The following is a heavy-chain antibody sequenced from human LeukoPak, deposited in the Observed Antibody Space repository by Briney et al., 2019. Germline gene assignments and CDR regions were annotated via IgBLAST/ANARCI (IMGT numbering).Heavy chain of an antibody. CDR3: ARVGDDYNEYLDY. CDR2: ISSGGNTI. CDR1: GFIFTDYY. D-gene: IGHD5-24*01. Sequence: GGSLRLSCAASGFIFTDYYMSWIRQAPGKGLEWVSYISSGGNTIHYAESVKGRFTISRDYAKNSLYLQMNSLRAEDTAVYYCARVGDDYNEYLDYWGQGTLVTVSS. J-gene: IGHJ4*02. V-gene: IGHV3-11*04.